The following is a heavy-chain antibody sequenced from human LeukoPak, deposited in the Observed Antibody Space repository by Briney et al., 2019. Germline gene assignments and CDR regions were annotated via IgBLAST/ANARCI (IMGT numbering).Heavy chain of an antibody. Sequence: PGGSLRLSCAASGFTFSSYGMHWVRQAPGKGLEWVAVISYDGSNKYYADSVKGRFTISRDNSKSTLYLQMNSLRAEDTAVYYCAKDYARSSSWLDYWGQGTLVTVSS. D-gene: IGHD6-13*01. CDR2: ISYDGSNK. CDR3: AKDYARSSSWLDY. CDR1: GFTFSSYG. V-gene: IGHV3-30*18. J-gene: IGHJ4*02.